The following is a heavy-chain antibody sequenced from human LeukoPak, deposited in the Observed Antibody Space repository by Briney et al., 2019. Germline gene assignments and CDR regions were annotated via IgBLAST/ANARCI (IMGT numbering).Heavy chain of an antibody. CDR2: IYYSGST. CDR1: GGSISNYY. V-gene: IGHV4-59*01. CDR3: ARRRGNTSGFQGYYFDY. J-gene: IGHJ4*02. D-gene: IGHD6-19*01. Sequence: SETLSLTCTVSGGSISNYYWSWIRQPPGKGLEWIGYIYYSGSTNYNPSLKSRVTISVDTSKNQFSLKLSSVTAADTAVYYRARRRGNTSGFQGYYFDYWGQGTLVTVSS.